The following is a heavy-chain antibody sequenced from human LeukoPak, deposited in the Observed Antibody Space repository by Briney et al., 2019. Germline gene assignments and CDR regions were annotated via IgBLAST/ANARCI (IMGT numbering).Heavy chain of an antibody. CDR1: GGSISSYY. CDR2: IYYSGST. J-gene: IGHJ4*02. Sequence: PSETLSLTCTVSGGSISSYYWSWIRQPPGKGLEWIGYIYYSGSTNYNPSLKSRVTKSIDTSKNQFSLKLSSVTAADTAVYYCARYSSSGFFDYWGQGTLVTVSS. V-gene: IGHV4-59*01. CDR3: ARYSSSGFFDY. D-gene: IGHD6-13*01.